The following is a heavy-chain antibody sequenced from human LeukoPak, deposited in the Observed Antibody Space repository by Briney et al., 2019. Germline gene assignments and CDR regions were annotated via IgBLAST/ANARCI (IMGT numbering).Heavy chain of an antibody. V-gene: IGHV3-30*02. CDR1: GFTFSSYG. CDR3: AKLLGYCTNGVCYSDAFDI. Sequence: GGSLKLSCAASGFTFSSYGMHWVRQAPGKGLEWVAFIRYDGSNKYYADSVKGRFTISRDNSKNTLYLQMNSLRAEDTAVYYCAKLLGYCTNGVCYSDAFDIWGQGTMVTVSS. CDR2: IRYDGSNK. J-gene: IGHJ3*02. D-gene: IGHD2-8*01.